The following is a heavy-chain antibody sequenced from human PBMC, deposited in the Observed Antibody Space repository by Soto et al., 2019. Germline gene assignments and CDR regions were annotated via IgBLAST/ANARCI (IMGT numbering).Heavy chain of an antibody. CDR3: ATEILYCSGGSCYYFDY. Sequence: GGSLRLSCAASGFTFSSYAMSWVRQAPGKGLEWVSAISGSGGSTYYADSVKGRFTISRDNSKNTLYLQMNSLRAEDTAVYYCATEILYCSGGSCYYFDYWGQGTLVTVSS. V-gene: IGHV3-23*01. CDR1: GFTFSSYA. D-gene: IGHD2-15*01. CDR2: ISGSGGST. J-gene: IGHJ4*02.